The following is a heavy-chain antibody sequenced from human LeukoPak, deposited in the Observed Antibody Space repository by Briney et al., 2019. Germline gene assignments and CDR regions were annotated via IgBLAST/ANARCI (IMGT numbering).Heavy chain of an antibody. J-gene: IGHJ6*03. CDR2: ISSSGSTI. Sequence: GGSPRLSCAASGFSISSYEVNWVRQAPGKGLEWVSHISSSGSTIWYADSVKGRFTISRDNAKNSLYLQMNSLKGEDTAVYYCARVELAPYYYYMDVCGKGTTVTVSS. D-gene: IGHD1-7*01. CDR3: ARVELAPYYYYMDV. V-gene: IGHV3-48*03. CDR1: GFSISSYE.